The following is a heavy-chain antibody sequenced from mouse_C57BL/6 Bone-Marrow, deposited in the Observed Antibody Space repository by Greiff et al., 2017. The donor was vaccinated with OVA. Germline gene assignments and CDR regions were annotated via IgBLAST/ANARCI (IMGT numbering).Heavy chain of an antibody. J-gene: IGHJ3*01. CDR1: GYTFTSYG. Sequence: VQRVESGAELARPGASVKLSCKASGYTFTSYGISWVKQRTGQGLEWIGEIYPRSGNTYYNEKFKGKATLTADKSSSTAYMELRSLTSEDSAVYFCARHRRTWFAYWGQGTLVTVSA. CDR3: ARHRRTWFAY. CDR2: IYPRSGNT. V-gene: IGHV1-81*01.